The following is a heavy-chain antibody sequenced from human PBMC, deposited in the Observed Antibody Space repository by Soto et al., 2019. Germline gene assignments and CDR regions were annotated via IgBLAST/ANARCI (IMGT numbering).Heavy chain of an antibody. D-gene: IGHD1-26*01. J-gene: IGHJ4*02. CDR3: AGGTYYFDY. CDR1: GVPFSNYG. CDR2: ILYDGSNK. Sequence: PGGSLRLSCAASGVPFSNYGMHWARQAPGKGLEWVAAILYDGSNKYYADSVKGRFTISRDNSKNTLYLQMNSLRAEDTAVYYCAGGTYYFDYCGRGTLVTVSS. V-gene: IGHV3-33*01.